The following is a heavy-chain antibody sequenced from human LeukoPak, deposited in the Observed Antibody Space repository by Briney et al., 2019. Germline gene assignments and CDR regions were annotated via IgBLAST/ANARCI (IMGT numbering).Heavy chain of an antibody. Sequence: SQTLSLTCTVSGGSISSGGYYWSWIRQPPGKGLEWIGYIYHSGSTYYNPSLKSRVTISVDRSKNQFSLKLSSVTAADTAVYYCARVRYGYDDLFDIWGQGTMVTVSS. CDR3: ARVRYGYDDLFDI. J-gene: IGHJ3*02. CDR2: IYHSGST. D-gene: IGHD5-18*01. CDR1: GGSISSGGYY. V-gene: IGHV4-30-2*01.